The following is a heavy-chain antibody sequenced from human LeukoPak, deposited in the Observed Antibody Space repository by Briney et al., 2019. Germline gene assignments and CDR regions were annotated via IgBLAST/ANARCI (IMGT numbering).Heavy chain of an antibody. CDR1: GFTFSNYE. J-gene: IGHJ4*02. CDR3: AKEGRELLSAYFDY. Sequence: GGSLRLSCAAYGFTFSNYEMNWLRQAPGKGLEWVSYISSSGSTIYYADSVKGRFTISRDNTKNSLYLQMNSLRAEDTAVYYCAKEGRELLSAYFDYWGQGILVTVSS. V-gene: IGHV3-48*03. CDR2: ISSSGSTI. D-gene: IGHD3-10*01.